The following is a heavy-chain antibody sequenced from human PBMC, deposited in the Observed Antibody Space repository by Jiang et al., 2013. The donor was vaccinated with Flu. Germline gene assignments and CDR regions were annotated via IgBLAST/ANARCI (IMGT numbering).Heavy chain of an antibody. D-gene: IGHD6-19*01. CDR2: ISYDGSNK. V-gene: IGHV3-30-3*01. CDR1: GFTFSSYA. Sequence: VQLLESGGGVVQPGRSLRLSCAASGFTFSSYAMHWVRQAPGKGLEWVAVISYDGSNKYYADSVKGRFTISRDNSKNTLYLQMNSLRAEDTAVYYCARGPVVGPIAVAGTVGLDYWGQGTLVTVSS. J-gene: IGHJ4*02. CDR3: ARGPVVGPIAVAGTVGLDY.